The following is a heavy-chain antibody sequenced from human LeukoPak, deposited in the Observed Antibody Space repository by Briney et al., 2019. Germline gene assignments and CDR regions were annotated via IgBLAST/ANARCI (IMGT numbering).Heavy chain of an antibody. V-gene: IGHV3-7*01. CDR3: AREKYDFWSGLSYYYYGMDV. D-gene: IGHD3-3*01. CDR1: GFTFSSYW. Sequence: PGGSLRLSCAASGFTFSSYWMSWVRQAPGKGLEWVANIKQDGSEKYYVDSVKGRFTISRDNAKNSLYLQMNSLRAEDTAVYHCAREKYDFWSGLSYYYYGMDVWGQGTTVAVSS. CDR2: IKQDGSEK. J-gene: IGHJ6*02.